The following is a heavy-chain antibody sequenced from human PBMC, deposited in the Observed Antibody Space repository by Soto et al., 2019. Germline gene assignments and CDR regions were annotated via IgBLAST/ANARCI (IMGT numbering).Heavy chain of an antibody. CDR2: ISGSGGST. J-gene: IGHJ4*02. Sequence: GGSLRLSCAASGFTFSSFPMRWVRQAPGQGLEWVSAISGSGGSTYYADSVKGRFTISRDNSKNTLYLQMNSLRAEDTAVYYCSETRAAYYFDYWGQGTLVTVSS. CDR3: SETRAAYYFDY. CDR1: GFTFSSFP. V-gene: IGHV3-23*01. D-gene: IGHD2-15*01.